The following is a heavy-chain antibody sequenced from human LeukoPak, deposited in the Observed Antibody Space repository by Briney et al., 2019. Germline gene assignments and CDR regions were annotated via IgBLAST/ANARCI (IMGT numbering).Heavy chain of an antibody. CDR1: GASTSSFY. Sequence: KPSETLSLTCTVSGASTSSFYWSWIRQPAGKGLEWIGRIYVRGTTDYNPSLKSRVIMSLDTSKNQFSLNLRSVTAADTAVYYCAGTYLFYDAFDIWGQGTMVTVSS. J-gene: IGHJ3*02. CDR2: IYVRGTT. CDR3: AGTYLFYDAFDI. V-gene: IGHV4-4*07.